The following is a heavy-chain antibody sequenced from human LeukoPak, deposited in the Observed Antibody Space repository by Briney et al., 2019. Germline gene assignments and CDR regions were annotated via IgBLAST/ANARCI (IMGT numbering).Heavy chain of an antibody. V-gene: IGHV3-23*01. CDR3: AKDGGFVTTVGFDY. CDR2: ISGSGGST. J-gene: IGHJ4*02. CDR1: GFSFSTYA. Sequence: GGSLRLSCAASGFSFSTYAMIWVRQAPGRGLEWVSAISGSGGSTYYADSVKGRFTISRDNSKNTLYLQMNSLRAEDTAVYYCAKDGGFVTTVGFDYWGQGTLVTVSS. D-gene: IGHD4-17*01.